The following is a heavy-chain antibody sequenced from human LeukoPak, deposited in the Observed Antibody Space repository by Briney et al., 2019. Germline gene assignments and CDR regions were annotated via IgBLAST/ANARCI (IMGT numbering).Heavy chain of an antibody. CDR1: GFTFSSYW. CDR2: INNDGSST. V-gene: IGHV3-74*01. Sequence: GGSLRLSCAASGFTFSSYWMHWVRQAPGKGLVWVSRINNDGSSTNYADSVKGRFTISRDSAKNTLYLQMNSLRVEDTAVYFCARVAVGGTRSFDIWGQGTMVTVSS. J-gene: IGHJ3*02. D-gene: IGHD6-19*01. CDR3: ARVAVGGTRSFDI.